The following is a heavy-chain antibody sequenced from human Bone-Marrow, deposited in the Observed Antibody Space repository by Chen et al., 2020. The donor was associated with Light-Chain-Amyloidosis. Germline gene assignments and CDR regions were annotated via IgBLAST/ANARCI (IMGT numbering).Heavy chain of an antibody. J-gene: IGHJ6*02. V-gene: IGHV4-4*07. Sequence: QVQLQESGPGLVKPSETLSLICTVSGDSLTSYYWSWIRTPAGKGLEWIGRMYPTGNTNYNPSLKSRVTLSADTSKNQFSLKLSSVTAADTAVYYCARDSGYDYYYYYGLDVWGQGTTVTVSS. CDR2: MYPTGNT. D-gene: IGHD5-12*01. CDR3: ARDSGYDYYYYYGLDV. CDR1: GDSLTSYY.